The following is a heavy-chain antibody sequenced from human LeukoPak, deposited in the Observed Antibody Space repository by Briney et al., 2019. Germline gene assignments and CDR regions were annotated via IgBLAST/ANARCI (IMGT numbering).Heavy chain of an antibody. CDR3: ARSPPTYCTDGGCYSALLSDY. Sequence: SETLSLTCGVYGGSFSGYYWSWIRQPPGKGLEWIGEINHSGSTNYNPSLKSRVTISVDTSKNQFSLKLSAVTAADTAVYYCARSPPTYCTDGGCYSALLSDYWGLGILVTVSS. CDR2: INHSGST. V-gene: IGHV4-34*01. D-gene: IGHD2-15*01. J-gene: IGHJ4*02. CDR1: GGSFSGYY.